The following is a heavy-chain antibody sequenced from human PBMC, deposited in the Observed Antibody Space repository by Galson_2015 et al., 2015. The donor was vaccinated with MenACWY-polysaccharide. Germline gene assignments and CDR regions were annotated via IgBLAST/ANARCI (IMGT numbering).Heavy chain of an antibody. CDR1: GGSISSGDSY. Sequence: TLSLTCPVSGGSISSGDSYWSWIRQSPGKGLAWIGYIYYSGRTNYSPSLKSRATVSLDTSKNQFSLKLSFVTAADTAVYHCASLPLGNCGSVSCYGYFHHWGQGTLVTVSS. D-gene: IGHD2-2*01. CDR2: IYYSGRT. V-gene: IGHV4-30-4*01. CDR3: ASLPLGNCGSVSCYGYFHH. J-gene: IGHJ1*01.